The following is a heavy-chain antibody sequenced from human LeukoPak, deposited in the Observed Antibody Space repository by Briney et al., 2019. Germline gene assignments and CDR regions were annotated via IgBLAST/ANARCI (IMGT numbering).Heavy chain of an antibody. V-gene: IGHV3-33*01. D-gene: IGHD4-17*01. CDR3: ARDRLTTVTTFHFDY. J-gene: IGHJ4*02. CDR2: IWSDSTNK. Sequence: QPGRSLRLSCAASGFTFSTYAMHWVRQAPGKGLEWVAVIWSDSTNKYYADSVRGRFTISRVNSKNTLYLQMSSLRAEDTAMYYCARDRLTTVTTFHFDYWGQGTLVTVSS. CDR1: GFTFSTYA.